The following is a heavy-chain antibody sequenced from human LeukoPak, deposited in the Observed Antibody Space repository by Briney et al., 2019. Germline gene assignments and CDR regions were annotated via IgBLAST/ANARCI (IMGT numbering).Heavy chain of an antibody. V-gene: IGHV3-23*01. D-gene: IGHD3-22*01. Sequence: PGGSLRLSCTASGFTFSSYAMSWVRQAPGKGLEWLSGISKSGGTTYYAASVKGRFTISRDNSKNTLYLQMDSLRAEDTAVYYCAKWGVYDSGAYYSSLYYYYYMDVWGKGTTVTVSS. CDR2: ISKSGGTT. CDR3: AKWGVYDSGAYYSSLYYYYYMDV. CDR1: GFTFSSYA. J-gene: IGHJ6*03.